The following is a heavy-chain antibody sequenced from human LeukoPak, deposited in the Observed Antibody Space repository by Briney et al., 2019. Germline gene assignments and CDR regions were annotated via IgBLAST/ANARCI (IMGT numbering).Heavy chain of an antibody. D-gene: IGHD3-16*01. V-gene: IGHV3-53*01. Sequence: GGSLRLSCAASGFIVSSNYMSWVRQAPGKGLEWVSLIYSGGTTYYADSVKGRFTISRDNSKNTLYIQMTSLRAEDTAVYYCATLRGYFDNWGQGTLVTVSS. CDR3: ATLRGYFDN. J-gene: IGHJ4*02. CDR1: GFIVSSNY. CDR2: IYSGGTT.